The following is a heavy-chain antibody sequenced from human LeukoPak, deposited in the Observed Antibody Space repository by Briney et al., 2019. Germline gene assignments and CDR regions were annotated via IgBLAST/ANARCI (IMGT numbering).Heavy chain of an antibody. Sequence: PSETLSLTCTVSGGSINSGGYYWSWIRQHPGKGLEWIGYIYYRESTYYNPSLESRVTISTDTSRNQFSLKLSSVTAADTAVYYCASGGVYGSALPFDYWGQGTLVTVSS. J-gene: IGHJ4*02. D-gene: IGHD3-10*01. V-gene: IGHV4-31*03. CDR3: ASGGVYGSALPFDY. CDR2: IYYREST. CDR1: GGSINSGGYY.